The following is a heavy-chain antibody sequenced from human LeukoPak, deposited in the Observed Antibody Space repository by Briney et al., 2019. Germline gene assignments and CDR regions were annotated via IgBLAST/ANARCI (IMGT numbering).Heavy chain of an antibody. Sequence: PGGSLRLSCAASGFTISGFWMHWVRQVPGEGLVWVARMNSAGTNINYADSVKGRFTISRDNVRNTLHLQMNNLSLEDTAVYFCIREVQVRASASLGLWGRGTLVTDS. D-gene: IGHD1-1*01. V-gene: IGHV3-74*01. CDR1: GFTISGFW. CDR3: IREVQVRASASLGL. J-gene: IGHJ4*01. CDR2: MNSAGTNI.